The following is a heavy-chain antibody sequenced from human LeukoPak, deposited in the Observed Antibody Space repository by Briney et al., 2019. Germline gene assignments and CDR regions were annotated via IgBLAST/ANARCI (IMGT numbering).Heavy chain of an antibody. D-gene: IGHD3-10*01. CDR2: ISSSSSYT. Sequence: PGGSLRLSCAASGFTFSDYYMSWIRQAPGKGLEWVSYISSSSSYTNYADSVKGRFTISRDNAKNSLYLQMNCLRAEDTAVYYCARDNPKSLWFGELYRHTPWFDPWGQGTLVTVSS. CDR1: GFTFSDYY. CDR3: ARDNPKSLWFGELYRHTPWFDP. J-gene: IGHJ5*02. V-gene: IGHV3-11*06.